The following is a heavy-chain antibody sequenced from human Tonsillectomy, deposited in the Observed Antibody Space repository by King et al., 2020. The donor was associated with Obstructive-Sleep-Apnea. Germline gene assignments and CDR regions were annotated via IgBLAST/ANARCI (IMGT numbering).Heavy chain of an antibody. CDR2: ISGRGVHT. J-gene: IGHJ4*02. CDR3: AKAYLGEDY. Sequence: VQLVESGGGLVQPGGSLRLSCAASGFTFSSYTMSWGRQAPGKGLEWVSGISGRGVHTYFADSVKGRFTISRDNSKDTLYLQMNSLRAEDTAVYYCAKAYLGEDYWGQGTLVTVSS. V-gene: IGHV3-23*04. CDR1: GFTFSSYT. D-gene: IGHD3-16*01.